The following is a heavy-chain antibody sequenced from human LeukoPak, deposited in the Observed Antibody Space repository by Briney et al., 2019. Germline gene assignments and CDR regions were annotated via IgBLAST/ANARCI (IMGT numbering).Heavy chain of an antibody. CDR3: ARGEGGRVTIFGVVNDNWFDP. J-gene: IGHJ5*02. D-gene: IGHD3-3*01. CDR2: INHSGST. V-gene: IGHV4-34*01. Sequence: PSETLSLTCAVYGGSFSGYYWSWIRQPPGKGLEWIGEINHSGSTNYNPSLKSRVTISVDTSKNQFSLKLSSVTAADTAVYYCARGEGGRVTIFGVVNDNWFDPWGQGTLVTVSS. CDR1: GGSFSGYY.